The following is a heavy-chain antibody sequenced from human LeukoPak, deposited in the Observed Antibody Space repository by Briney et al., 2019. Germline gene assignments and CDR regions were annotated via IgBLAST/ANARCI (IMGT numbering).Heavy chain of an antibody. J-gene: IGHJ6*02. D-gene: IGHD6-19*01. CDR2: INPSGGST. V-gene: IGHV1-46*01. CDR3: ARGLQWLVWGYYYYGMDV. CDR1: GYTFTSYY. Sequence: ASVKVSCKASGYTFTSYYMHWMRQAPGQGLEWMGIINPSGGSTSYAQKFQGRVTMTRDTSTSTVYMELSSLRSEDTAVYYCARGLQWLVWGYYYYGMDVWGQGTTVTVSS.